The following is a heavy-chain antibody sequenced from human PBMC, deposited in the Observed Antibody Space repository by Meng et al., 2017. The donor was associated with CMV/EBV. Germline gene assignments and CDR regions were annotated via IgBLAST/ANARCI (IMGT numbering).Heavy chain of an antibody. D-gene: IGHD2-2*01. J-gene: IGHJ6*02. CDR2: IIPIFGTA. Sequence: SVKVSCKASGGIFCSYSISWVRQAPGQGLEWMGGIIPIFGTANCAQEFQGRITITTDESTSTAYMELSSLRSEDTAVYYCASTRASVVPAATSSYYYYYGMDVWGQGTTVTVSS. CDR3: ASTRASVVPAATSSYYYYYGMDV. CDR1: GGIFCSYS. V-gene: IGHV1-69*05.